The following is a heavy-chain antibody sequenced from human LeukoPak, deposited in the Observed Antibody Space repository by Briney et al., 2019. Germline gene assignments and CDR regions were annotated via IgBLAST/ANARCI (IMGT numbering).Heavy chain of an antibody. CDR2: IYSGGST. D-gene: IGHD3-22*01. Sequence: SGGSLRLSCAASGFTVSSNYLSWVRQAPGKGLEWVSVIYSGGSTYYADSVKGRFTISRDNSKNTLYLQMNSLRAEDTAVYYCARGVDYDSSGYYGLLYYFVYWGQGTLVTVSS. J-gene: IGHJ4*02. CDR1: GFTVSSNY. V-gene: IGHV3-53*01. CDR3: ARGVDYDSSGYYGLLYYFVY.